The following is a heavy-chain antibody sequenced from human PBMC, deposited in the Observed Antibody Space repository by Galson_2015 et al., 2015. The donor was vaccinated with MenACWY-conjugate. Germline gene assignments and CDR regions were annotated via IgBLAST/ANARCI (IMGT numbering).Heavy chain of an antibody. CDR2: ISDNGGTT. Sequence: SLRLSCAASKFTFRSYAMHWVRQAPGKGLEFVSGISDNGGTTDYADSVKGRFTISRGNSKNTLDLQMSSLRAEDTAVYYCVKDHYMVVWGKGTTVPVSS. CDR1: KFTFRSYA. J-gene: IGHJ6*03. CDR3: VKDHYMVV. V-gene: IGHV3-64D*06.